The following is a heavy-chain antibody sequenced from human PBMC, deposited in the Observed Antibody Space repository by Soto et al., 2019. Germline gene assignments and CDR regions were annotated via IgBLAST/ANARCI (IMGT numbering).Heavy chain of an antibody. Sequence: SETLSLTCTVSGGSISSYYWSWIRQPPGKGLEWIGYIYYSGSTNYNPSLKSRVTISVDTSKNQFSLKLSSVTAADTAVYYCASVVVVAASENYYYYMDVWGKGTTVTVSS. CDR1: GGSISSYY. V-gene: IGHV4-59*01. CDR3: ASVVVVAASENYYYYMDV. CDR2: IYYSGST. D-gene: IGHD2-15*01. J-gene: IGHJ6*03.